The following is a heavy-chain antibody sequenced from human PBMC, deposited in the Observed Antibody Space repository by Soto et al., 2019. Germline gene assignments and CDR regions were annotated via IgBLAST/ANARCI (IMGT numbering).Heavy chain of an antibody. CDR1: GYTFTSYD. V-gene: IGHV1-8*01. CDR3: AKVGEAAAGGFDS. J-gene: IGHJ4*02. D-gene: IGHD6-13*01. Sequence: QVQLVQPGAEVKKPGASVKVSCKASGYTFTSYDINWVRQPTGQGLEWMGWMKPNTGNKGYAQKFQGRVTMTRDTSISSAYRELTSLRSEDTAVYYGAKVGEAAAGGFDSWGQGTLVTVSS. CDR2: MKPNTGNK.